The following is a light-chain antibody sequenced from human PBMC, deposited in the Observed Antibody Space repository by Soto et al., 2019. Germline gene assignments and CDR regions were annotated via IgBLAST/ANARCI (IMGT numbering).Light chain of an antibody. CDR1: SSDVGGYNY. V-gene: IGLV2-14*01. CDR3: SSYTSSSTYG. CDR2: DVT. J-gene: IGLJ1*01. Sequence: QSALTQPASVSGSPGQSIAISCTGTSSDVGGYNYVSWYQQHPGKAPKLIIYDVTNRPSGVSNRFSGSKSGNTASLTIFGLQAEDEADYYCSSYTSSSTYGFGTGTKVTVL.